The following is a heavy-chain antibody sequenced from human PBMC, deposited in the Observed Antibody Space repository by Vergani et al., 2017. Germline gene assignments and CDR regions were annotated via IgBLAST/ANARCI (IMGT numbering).Heavy chain of an antibody. CDR1: GFTLSNYD. V-gene: IGHV3-30*02. Sequence: QVQLVESGGGVVQRGGSLRLSCATSGFTLSNYDMQWIRQGPGKGLEFVAFIQFDGSNQYYADSVKGRFTLSRDFSKNTLYLQMNSLRSEDTAVYYCARGRIVGATRGYYWGQGTLVTVSS. D-gene: IGHD1-26*01. CDR3: ARGRIVGATRGYY. CDR2: IQFDGSNQ. J-gene: IGHJ4*02.